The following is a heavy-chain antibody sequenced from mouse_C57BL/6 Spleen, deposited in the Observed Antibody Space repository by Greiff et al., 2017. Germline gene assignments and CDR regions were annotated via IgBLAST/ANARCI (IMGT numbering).Heavy chain of an antibody. V-gene: IGHV5-17*01. CDR1: GFTFSDYG. CDR2: ISSGSSTI. D-gene: IGHD2-10*01. J-gene: IGHJ2*01. Sequence: EVMLVESGGGLVKPGGSLKLSCAASGFTFSDYGMHWVRQAPEKGLEWVAYISSGSSTIYYADTVKGRFTISRDNAKNTLFLQMTSLRSEDTAMYYCARDLLLYFDYWGQGTTLTVSS. CDR3: ARDLLLYFDY.